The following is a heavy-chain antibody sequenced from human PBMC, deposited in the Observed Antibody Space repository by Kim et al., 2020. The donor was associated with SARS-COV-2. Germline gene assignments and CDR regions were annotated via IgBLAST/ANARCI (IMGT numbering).Heavy chain of an antibody. CDR1: GFTFGDYA. D-gene: IGHD3-3*01. V-gene: IGHV3-49*04. CDR2: IRSKAYGGTT. CDR3: TREPTYDFWSGLGYYYGMDV. J-gene: IGHJ6*02. Sequence: GGSLRLSCTASGFTFGDYAMSWVRQAPGKGLEWVGFIRSKAYGGTTEYAASVKGRFTISRDDSKSIAYLQMNSLKTEDTAVYYCTREPTYDFWSGLGYYYGMDVWGQGTTVTVSS.